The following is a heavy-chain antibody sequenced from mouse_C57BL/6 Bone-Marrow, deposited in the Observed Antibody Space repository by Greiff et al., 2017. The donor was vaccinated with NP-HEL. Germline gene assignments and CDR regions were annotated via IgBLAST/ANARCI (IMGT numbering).Heavy chain of an antibody. D-gene: IGHD1-1*01. CDR3: ARSYYGSSLYYAMDY. Sequence: QVHVKQPGAELVKPGASVKMSCKASGYTFTSYWITWVKQRPGQGLEWIGDIYPGSGSTNYNEKFKSKATLTVDTSSSTAYMQLSSLTSEDSAVYYCARSYYGSSLYYAMDYWGQGTSVTVSS. J-gene: IGHJ4*01. CDR2: IYPGSGST. CDR1: GYTFTSYW. V-gene: IGHV1-55*01.